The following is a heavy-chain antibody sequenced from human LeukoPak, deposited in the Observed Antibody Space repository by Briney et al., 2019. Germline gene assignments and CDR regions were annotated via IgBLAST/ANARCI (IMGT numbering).Heavy chain of an antibody. Sequence: GGSLRLSCAASGFTFSSYDLNWVRQAPGKGLEWVSYIVGSGTTIYYADSVKGRYNISRDNAKNSLYLQMSSLRAEDTAVYYCVRKLTGTTFFDYWGQGTLVSVSS. J-gene: IGHJ4*02. CDR2: IVGSGTTI. CDR1: GFTFSSYD. D-gene: IGHD1-1*01. V-gene: IGHV3-48*03. CDR3: VRKLTGTTFFDY.